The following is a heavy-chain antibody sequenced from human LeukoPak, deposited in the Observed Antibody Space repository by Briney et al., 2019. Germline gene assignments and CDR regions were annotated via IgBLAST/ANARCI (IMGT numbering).Heavy chain of an antibody. CDR2: TYYRSKWYN. V-gene: IGHV6-1*01. CDR3: ARAYLTPPTPYSSSWYERDYYYYGMDV. J-gene: IGHJ6*02. CDR1: GDSVSSNSAA. D-gene: IGHD6-13*01. Sequence: SQTLSLTCAISGDSVSSNSAAWNWIRQSPSRGLEWLGRTYYRSKWYNDYAVSVKSRITINPDTSKNQFSLQLNSVTPEDTAVYYCARAYLTPPTPYSSSWYERDYYYYGMDVWGQGTTVTVSS.